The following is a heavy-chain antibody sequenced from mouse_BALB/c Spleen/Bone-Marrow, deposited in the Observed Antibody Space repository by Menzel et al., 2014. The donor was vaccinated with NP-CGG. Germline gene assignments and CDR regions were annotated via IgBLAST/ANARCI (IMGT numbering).Heavy chain of an antibody. Sequence: EVQRVESGGGLVQPGGSRKLSCAASGFTFSSFGMHWVRQAPEKGLEWVAYISSGSSTIYYADTVQGRFTISRDNPKNTLFLQMTRLRSEDTAMYYCARGGNYAWFAYWGQGTLVTVSA. V-gene: IGHV5-17*02. D-gene: IGHD2-1*01. CDR2: ISSGSSTI. CDR3: ARGGNYAWFAY. CDR1: GFTFSSFG. J-gene: IGHJ3*01.